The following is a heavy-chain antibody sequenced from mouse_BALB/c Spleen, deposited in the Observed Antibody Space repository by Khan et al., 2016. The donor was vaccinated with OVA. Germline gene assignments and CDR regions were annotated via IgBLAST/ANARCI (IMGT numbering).Heavy chain of an antibody. D-gene: IGHD1-1*01. V-gene: IGHV5-12*02. CDR3: ARGTTVGAFDY. J-gene: IGHJ2*01. CDR2: ISNGGGST. CDR1: GFTFSDYF. Sequence: EVELVESGGGLVQPGGSLKLSCATSGFTFSDYFMYWVRQTPEKRLEWVAYISNGGGSTYYPDTVKGRFTISRDNAKNTLYLQMSRLKSEDTAMYYGARGTTVGAFDYWGQGTTLTVSS.